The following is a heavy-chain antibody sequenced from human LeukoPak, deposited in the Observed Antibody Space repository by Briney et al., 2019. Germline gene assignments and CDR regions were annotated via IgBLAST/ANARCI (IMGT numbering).Heavy chain of an antibody. D-gene: IGHD2-15*01. CDR3: ARHERRGKGSGGSCYWCPDENWFDP. CDR1: GGSISSYY. V-gene: IGHV4-59*08. Sequence: SETLSLTCTVSGGSISSYYWSWIRQPPGKGLEWIGYIYYSGSTNYNPSLKSRVTISVDTSKNQFSLKLSSVTAADTAVYYCARHERRGKGSGGSCYWCPDENWFDPWGQGTLVTVSS. J-gene: IGHJ5*02. CDR2: IYYSGST.